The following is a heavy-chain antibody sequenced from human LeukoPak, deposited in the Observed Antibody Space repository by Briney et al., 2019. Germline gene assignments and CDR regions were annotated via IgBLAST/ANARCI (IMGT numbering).Heavy chain of an antibody. CDR2: INHSGST. CDR1: GGSFSGYY. D-gene: IGHD3-22*01. Sequence: PSETLSLTCAVYGGSFSGYYWSWIRQPPGKGLEWIGEINHSGSTNYNPSLKSRVTISVDTSKNQFSLKLSSVTAADTAVYYCARFSPVVVITTLTYYFDYWGQGTLVTVSS. J-gene: IGHJ4*02. V-gene: IGHV4-34*01. CDR3: ARFSPVVVITTLTYYFDY.